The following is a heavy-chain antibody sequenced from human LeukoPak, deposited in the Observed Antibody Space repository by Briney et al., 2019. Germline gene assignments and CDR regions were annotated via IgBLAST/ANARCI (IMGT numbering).Heavy chain of an antibody. CDR1: GFTFRSFT. J-gene: IGHJ4*02. D-gene: IGHD6-13*01. V-gene: IGHV3-21*01. CDR2: ISSSTRYI. CDR3: ASGSSRWYVIDY. Sequence: GGSLRLSCAASGFTFRSFTMNWVRQAPGKGLEWVSSISSSTRYIYYADSVKGRFTISRDNAKNSVFLQMNSLRIEDTAVYYCASGSSRWYVIDYWGQGTLVTVSS.